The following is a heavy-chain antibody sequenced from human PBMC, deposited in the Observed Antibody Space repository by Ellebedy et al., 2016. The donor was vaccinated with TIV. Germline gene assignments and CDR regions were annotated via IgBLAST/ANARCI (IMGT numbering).Heavy chain of an antibody. CDR1: GGSISSSSYY. Sequence: MPSETLSLTCTVSGGSISSSSYYWGWIRQPPGKGLEWIGSIYYSGSTYYNPSLKSRVTISVDTSKNQFSLKLSSVTAADTAVYYCARMEGDCSGGSCYSGGAHPNYYYGMDVWGQGTTVTVSS. J-gene: IGHJ6*02. D-gene: IGHD2-15*01. V-gene: IGHV4-39*01. CDR3: ARMEGDCSGGSCYSGGAHPNYYYGMDV. CDR2: IYYSGST.